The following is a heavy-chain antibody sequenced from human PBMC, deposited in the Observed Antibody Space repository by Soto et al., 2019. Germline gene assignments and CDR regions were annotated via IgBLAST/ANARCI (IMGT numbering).Heavy chain of an antibody. CDR1: GFTVSSNY. V-gene: IGHV3-53*01. J-gene: IGHJ4*02. CDR2: IYSGGST. D-gene: IGHD5-18*01. Sequence: GGSLRLSCAASGFTVSSNYMSWVRQAPGKGLEWVSVIYSGGSTYYADSVKGRFTISRDNSKNTLYLQMNSPRAEDTAVYYCARGVDTAMAIDYCGQATLVTVS. CDR3: ARGVDTAMAIDY.